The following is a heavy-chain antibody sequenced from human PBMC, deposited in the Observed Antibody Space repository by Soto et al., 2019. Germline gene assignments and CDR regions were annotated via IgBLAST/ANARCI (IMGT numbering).Heavy chain of an antibody. J-gene: IGHJ4*02. Sequence: GASVKVSCKASGGTFSSYAISWVRQAPGQGLEWMGGIIPIFGTANYAQKFQGRVTITADKSTSTAYMELSSLRSEDTAVYYCARGTFIAARPYYFDYWGQGTLVTVPQ. V-gene: IGHV1-69*06. CDR2: IIPIFGTA. CDR3: ARGTFIAARPYYFDY. CDR1: GGTFSSYA. D-gene: IGHD6-6*01.